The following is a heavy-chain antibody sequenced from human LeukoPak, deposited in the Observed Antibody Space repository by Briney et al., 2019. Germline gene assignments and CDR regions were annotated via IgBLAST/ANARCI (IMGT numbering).Heavy chain of an antibody. J-gene: IGHJ4*02. D-gene: IGHD3-22*01. Sequence: ASVKVSCKASGYTFTSYGISWVRQAPGQGLEWMGWINTNTGNPTYAQGFTGRFVFSLDTSVSTAYLQISSLKAEDTAVYYCARGAGYYYDSSGYVDYWGQGTLVTVSS. CDR2: INTNTGNP. V-gene: IGHV7-4-1*02. CDR3: ARGAGYYYDSSGYVDY. CDR1: GYTFTSYG.